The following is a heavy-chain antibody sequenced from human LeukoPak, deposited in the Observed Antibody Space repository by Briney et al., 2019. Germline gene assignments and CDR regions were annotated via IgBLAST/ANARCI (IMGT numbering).Heavy chain of an antibody. V-gene: IGHV5-51*01. CDR3: ATLSGWHFYFEY. Sequence: GESLQISCKGSGYTFTNYYIAWVRQMPGKGLEWMGIINPGDSDTRYSPSFQGQVTMSADKSISTAYLQWRSLKASDTAMYYCATLSGWHFYFEYWGQGTLVTVSS. D-gene: IGHD6-19*01. CDR2: INPGDSDT. CDR1: GYTFTNYY. J-gene: IGHJ4*02.